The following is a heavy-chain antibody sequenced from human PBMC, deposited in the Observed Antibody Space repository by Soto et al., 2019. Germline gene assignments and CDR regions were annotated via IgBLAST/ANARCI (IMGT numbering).Heavy chain of an antibody. Sequence: QVQLVQSGAEVKKPGSSVKVSCKASGDTFSNYAISWVRQAPGQGLEWMGGIIPIFGTINYAQKFQERVTITADKSTSTAYMELSSLRSEDTAVYYCARELDTAMVTLDYWCQGTLVSVSS. V-gene: IGHV1-69*14. D-gene: IGHD5-18*01. CDR2: IIPIFGTI. CDR3: ARELDTAMVTLDY. J-gene: IGHJ4*02. CDR1: GDTFSNYA.